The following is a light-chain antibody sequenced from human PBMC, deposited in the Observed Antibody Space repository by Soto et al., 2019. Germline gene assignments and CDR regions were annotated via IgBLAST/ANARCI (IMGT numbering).Light chain of an antibody. Sequence: IHITQYPYIQSPPVRDRVTITCRASQSINNWLAWYQQKPGKAPKFLIYDASNLESGVPSRFSGSASGTEFTLTISSLQPDAFATYYCQQYDNYPLTFGGGAKV. V-gene: IGKV1-5*01. CDR3: QQYDNYPLT. CDR1: QSINNW. CDR2: DAS. J-gene: IGKJ4*01.